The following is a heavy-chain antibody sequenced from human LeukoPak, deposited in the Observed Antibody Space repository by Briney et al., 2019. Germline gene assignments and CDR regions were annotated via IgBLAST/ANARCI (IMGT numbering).Heavy chain of an antibody. J-gene: IGHJ4*02. CDR1: GGSISSGSYY. D-gene: IGHD1-26*01. CDR3: AGGRWISGSYYNFDY. Sequence: KTSETLSLTCTVSGGSISSGSYYWSWIRQPAGKGLEWIGRIYISGSTNYNPSLKSRVTISADTSNNQLSLKLNSLTAADTAVYYCAGGRWISGSYYNFDYWGQGTLVTVSS. V-gene: IGHV4-61*02. CDR2: IYISGST.